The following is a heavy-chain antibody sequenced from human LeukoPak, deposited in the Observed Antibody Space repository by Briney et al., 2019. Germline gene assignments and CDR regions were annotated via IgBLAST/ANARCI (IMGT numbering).Heavy chain of an antibody. D-gene: IGHD1/OR15-1a*01. CDR2: IYYSGST. J-gene: IGHJ4*02. CDR1: GGSIRSSSYY. CDR3: ARQTTILDY. V-gene: IGHV4-39*01. Sequence: SEALSLTXTVSGGSIRSSSYYWGCIRQPPGKGLEWIGGIYYSGSTYYNPSLKSRVTISVDTSKNQSSLKLSSVTAADTAVYYCARQTTILDYWGQGTLVTVSS.